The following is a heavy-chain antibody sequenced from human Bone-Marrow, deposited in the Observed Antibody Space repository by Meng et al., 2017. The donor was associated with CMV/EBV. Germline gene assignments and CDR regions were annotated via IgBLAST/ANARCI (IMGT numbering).Heavy chain of an antibody. D-gene: IGHD4-11*01. J-gene: IGHJ4*02. CDR2: IDPNRGVT. CDR3: ARERPADYTTNSRHGYYFDY. Sequence: ASVKVSCKASGYTFTGYHLHWVRLAPGHGLEWMGWIDPNRGVTNYAQKFQGRVTMTADTSISTAYMELSRLRSDDTVVYYCARERPADYTTNSRHGYYFDYWGQGTLVTVSS. CDR1: GYTFTGYH. V-gene: IGHV1-2*02.